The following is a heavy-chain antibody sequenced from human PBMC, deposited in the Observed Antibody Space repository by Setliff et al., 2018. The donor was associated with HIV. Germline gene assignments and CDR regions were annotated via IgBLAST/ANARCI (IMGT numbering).Heavy chain of an antibody. V-gene: IGHV3-23*01. CDR2: ITGIGSST. CDR1: GFTFRSYA. Sequence: PGGSLRLSCAASGFTFRSYAMSWVRQAPGKGLEWVAAITGIGSSTYYADSVKGRFTISRDNSKNTLYLQMNSLRAEDTAVYYCAKPTYYYDDSGYSGGDYWGQGTLVTVSS. D-gene: IGHD3-22*01. CDR3: AKPTYYYDDSGYSGGDY. J-gene: IGHJ4*02.